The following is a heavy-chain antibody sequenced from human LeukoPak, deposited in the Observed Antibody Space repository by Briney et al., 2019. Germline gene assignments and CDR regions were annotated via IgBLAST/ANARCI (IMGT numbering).Heavy chain of an antibody. D-gene: IGHD4-17*01. V-gene: IGHV4-39*01. CDR1: GGSISSSSYY. J-gene: IGHJ4*02. CDR2: IYYSGST. Sequence: SETLSLTCTVSGGSISSSSYYWGWIRQPPGRGLEWIGSIYYSGSTYYNPSLKSRVTISVDTSKNQFSLKLSSVTAADTAVYYCARLAYGDKPHALGPNAYWGQGTLVTVSS. CDR3: ARLAYGDKPHALGPNAY.